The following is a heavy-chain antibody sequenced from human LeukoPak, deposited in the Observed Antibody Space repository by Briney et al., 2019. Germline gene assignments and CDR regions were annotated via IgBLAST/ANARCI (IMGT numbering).Heavy chain of an antibody. V-gene: IGHV3-23*01. D-gene: IGHD3-3*01. CDR1: GFTFSNYA. CDR2: ISSSGTST. CDR3: AKRARITIFGVVTGHDKYYFDN. Sequence: PGGSLRLSCAASGFTFSNYAMSWVRQAPGKGLEWVSAISSSGTSTYYAASVKGRFTISRDSSKNTLYLQMNSLRAEDTAVYYCAKRARITIFGVVTGHDKYYFDNWGQGTLVTVSS. J-gene: IGHJ4*02.